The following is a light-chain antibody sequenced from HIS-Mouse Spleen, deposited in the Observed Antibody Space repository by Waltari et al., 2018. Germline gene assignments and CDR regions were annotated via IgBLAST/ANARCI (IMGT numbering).Light chain of an antibody. CDR3: SSYTSSSTEV. CDR1: SSDVGGYNY. J-gene: IGLJ2*01. V-gene: IGLV2-14*03. CDR2: DGS. Sequence: QSALTQPASVSGSPGQSITISCPGTSSDVGGYNYVSWYQQHPGKAPKLMIYDGSNRPSGVANRFSGSKAGNTASLTISGLQAEDEADYYCSSYTSSSTEVFGGGTKLTVL.